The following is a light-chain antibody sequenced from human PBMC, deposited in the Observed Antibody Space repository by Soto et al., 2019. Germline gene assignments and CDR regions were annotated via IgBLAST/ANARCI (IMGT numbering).Light chain of an antibody. J-gene: IGLJ2*01. V-gene: IGLV7-46*01. CDR1: TGAVTSGHY. CDR3: LLSDSDAHV. Sequence: QAVVTQEPSLTVSPGGTVTLTCGSSTGAVTSGHYPYWFQQKPGQAPRTLIYDTDDKHSWTPARFSGSLLGGKAALTLSGAQPEDEADYYCLLSDSDAHVFGGGTKLTVL. CDR2: DTD.